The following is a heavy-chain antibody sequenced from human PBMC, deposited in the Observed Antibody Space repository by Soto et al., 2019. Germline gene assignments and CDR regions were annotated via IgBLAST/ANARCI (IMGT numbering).Heavy chain of an antibody. CDR3: ARDFSTTIHIIVVISATGPFDI. J-gene: IGHJ3*02. CDR2: IDAGNGNT. V-gene: IGHV1-3*01. D-gene: IGHD2-2*01. Sequence: ASVQVSCKASGYTFTSYTMHWVRQAPGQRLEWMGWIDAGNGNTRYSQKFQGRVTITRDTSASTAHMELSSLGSEDTAVYYCARDFSTTIHIIVVISATGPFDIWGQGTMVTVS. CDR1: GYTFTSYT.